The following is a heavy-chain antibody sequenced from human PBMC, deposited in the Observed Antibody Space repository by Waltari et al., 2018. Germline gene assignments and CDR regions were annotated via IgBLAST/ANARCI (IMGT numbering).Heavy chain of an antibody. D-gene: IGHD6-19*01. CDR2: IYYSGST. Sequence: QLQLQESGPGLVKPSETLSLTCTVSGGSISSSSYYWGWIRQPPGKGLEWIGSIYYSGSTYYNPSLKSRVTISVDTSKNQFSLKLSSVTAADTAVYYCASSGYSSGWSFDYWGQGTLVTVSS. CDR1: GGSISSSSYY. V-gene: IGHV4-39*01. J-gene: IGHJ4*02. CDR3: ASSGYSSGWSFDY.